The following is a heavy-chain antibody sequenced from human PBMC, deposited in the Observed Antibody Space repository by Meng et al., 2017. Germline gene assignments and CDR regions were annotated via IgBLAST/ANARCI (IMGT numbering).Heavy chain of an antibody. CDR1: GGSVGSGNYY. V-gene: IGHV4-61*01. D-gene: IGHD4-17*01. J-gene: IGHJ4*02. CDR3: ARDVGGDYETLFDY. Sequence: QVRLAEPGPGLVGPSETLSLTWTVSGGSVGSGNYYWSWIRQPPGKGLEWIGYIVYSGSTTYNPSLKTRVTISVDTSKNQFSLKLTSVTAADTAVYFCARDVGGDYETLFDYWGQGTLVTVSS. CDR2: IVYSGST.